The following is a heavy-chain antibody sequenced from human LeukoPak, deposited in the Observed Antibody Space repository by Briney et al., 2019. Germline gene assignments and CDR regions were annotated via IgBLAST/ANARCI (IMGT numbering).Heavy chain of an antibody. Sequence: TSETLSLTCTVSGGSISSYYWSWIRQPPGKGLEWIGEINHSGSTNYNPPLKSRVTISVDTSKNQFSLKLSSVTAADTAVYYCARGRGVDYWGQGTLVTVSS. D-gene: IGHD2-8*02. CDR2: INHSGST. CDR3: ARGRGVDY. CDR1: GGSISSYY. V-gene: IGHV4-34*01. J-gene: IGHJ4*02.